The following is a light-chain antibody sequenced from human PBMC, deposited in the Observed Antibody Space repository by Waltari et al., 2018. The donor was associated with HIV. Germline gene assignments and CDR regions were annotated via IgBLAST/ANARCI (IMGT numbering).Light chain of an antibody. J-gene: IGLJ1*01. CDR2: YDD. V-gene: IGLV1-36*01. CDR3: AAWDDYLNGYV. Sequence: QSVLTQPPSVSEAPRQRVTISCSGSSSNIGNNAVNWYQQVPGKAPKLLIYYDDFLSSGCSDQFSGSKSGTSASLAIRGLQSEDEAEYYCAAWDDYLNGYVFGSGTKVTVL. CDR1: SSNIGNNA.